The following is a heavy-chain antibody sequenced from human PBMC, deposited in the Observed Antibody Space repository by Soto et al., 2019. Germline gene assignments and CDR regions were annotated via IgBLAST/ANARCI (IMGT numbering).Heavy chain of an antibody. V-gene: IGHV4-30-4*01. Sequence: PSETLSLTCTVSGGSISSGDYYWSWIRQPPGKGLEWIGYIYYSGSTYYNPSLKSRVTISVDTSKNQFSLKLSSVTAADTAVYYCARDRFLEWLRDYYGMDVWGQGTTVTVSS. D-gene: IGHD3-3*01. CDR3: ARDRFLEWLRDYYGMDV. CDR2: IYYSGST. J-gene: IGHJ6*02. CDR1: GGSISSGDYY.